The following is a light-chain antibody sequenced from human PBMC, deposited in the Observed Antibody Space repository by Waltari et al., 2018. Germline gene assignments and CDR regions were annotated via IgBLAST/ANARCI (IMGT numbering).Light chain of an antibody. J-gene: IGKJ4*02. Sequence: WRAIESMSKWLAFDQWKPVKAPKLLIDMASTLESGVPLRFSGSGSGTEFTLTIISLHPDDFATYYCQHYNSYSLLTFVGGTKVESK. CDR3: QHYNSYSLLT. V-gene: IGKV1-5*03. CDR1: ESMSKW. CDR2: MAS.